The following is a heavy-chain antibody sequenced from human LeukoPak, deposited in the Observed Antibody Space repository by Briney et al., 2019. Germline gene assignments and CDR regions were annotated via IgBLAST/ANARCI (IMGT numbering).Heavy chain of an antibody. Sequence: GGSLRLSCAASGFTFSESWMSWVRQAPGKGLEWVANMNQDGSEKVYVDSVKGRFTITRDNARKSLYLQMSSLRVEDTAVYYCATYSHWVAGDVWGQGTTVTVSS. CDR1: GFTFSESW. J-gene: IGHJ6*02. V-gene: IGHV3-7*01. D-gene: IGHD3-16*01. CDR3: ATYSHWVAGDV. CDR2: MNQDGSEK.